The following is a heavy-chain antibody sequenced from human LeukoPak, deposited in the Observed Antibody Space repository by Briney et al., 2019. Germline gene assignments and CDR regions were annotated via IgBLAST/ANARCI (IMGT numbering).Heavy chain of an antibody. D-gene: IGHD3-10*01. CDR2: IIPIFGTA. CDR3: ARGRVEYYGSGSYSWVY. CDR1: GGTFSSYA. Sequence: PWASVKVSCKASGGTFSSYAISWVRQAPGQGLEWMGGIIPIFGTANYAQKFQGRVTITADKSTSTAYMELSSLRPEDTAVYYCARGRVEYYGSGSYSWVYWGQGTLVTVSS. J-gene: IGHJ4*02. V-gene: IGHV1-69*06.